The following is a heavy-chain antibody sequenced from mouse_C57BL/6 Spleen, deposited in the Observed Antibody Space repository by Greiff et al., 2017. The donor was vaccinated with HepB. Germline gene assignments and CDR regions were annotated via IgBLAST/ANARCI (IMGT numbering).Heavy chain of an antibody. CDR1: GYAFSSSW. D-gene: IGHD1-1*01. Sequence: VQLVESGPELVKPGASVKISCKASGYAFSSSWMNWVKQRPGKGLEWIGRIYPGDGDTNYNGKFKGKATLTADKSSSTAYMQLSSLTSEDSAVYFCAREGYYGSSFPYFDYRGQGTTLTVSS. CDR3: AREGYYGSSFPYFDY. V-gene: IGHV1-82*01. J-gene: IGHJ2*01. CDR2: IYPGDGDT.